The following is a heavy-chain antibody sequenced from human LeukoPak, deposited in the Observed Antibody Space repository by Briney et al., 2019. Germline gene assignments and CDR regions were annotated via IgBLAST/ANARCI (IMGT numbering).Heavy chain of an antibody. Sequence: SETLSLTCTVSGGSISSSSYYWGWIRQPPGKGLEWIGSIYYSGSTYYNPSLKSRVTISVDTSKNQFSLKLSSVTAADTAVYYCARIIVVVVGVPNWFDPWGQGTLVTVSS. D-gene: IGHD2-15*01. CDR1: GGSISSSSYY. CDR3: ARIIVVVVGVPNWFDP. CDR2: IYYSGST. J-gene: IGHJ5*02. V-gene: IGHV4-39*07.